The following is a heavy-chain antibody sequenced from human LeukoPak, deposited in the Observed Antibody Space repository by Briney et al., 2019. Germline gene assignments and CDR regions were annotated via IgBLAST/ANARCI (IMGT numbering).Heavy chain of an antibody. Sequence: SETLSLTCTVSGGSISSYYWSWIRQPPGKGLEWIGYTYYSGSTNYNPSLKSRVTISVDTSKNQFSLKLSSVTAADTAVYYCARDSDYYYGMDVWGQGTTVTVSS. CDR1: GGSISSYY. D-gene: IGHD3-10*01. CDR2: TYYSGST. V-gene: IGHV4-59*01. CDR3: ARDSDYYYGMDV. J-gene: IGHJ6*02.